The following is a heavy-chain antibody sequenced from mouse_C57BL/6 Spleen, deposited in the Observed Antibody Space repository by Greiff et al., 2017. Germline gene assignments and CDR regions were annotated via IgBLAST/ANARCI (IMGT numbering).Heavy chain of an antibody. Sequence: EVKLMESGGGLVQPGGSLSLSCAASGFTFTDYYMSWVRQPPGKALEWLGFIRNKANGYTTEYSASVKGRFTISRDNSQSILYLQMNALRAEDSATYYCARCDYYGSSPYYFDYWGQGTTLTVSS. CDR1: GFTFTDYY. V-gene: IGHV7-3*01. CDR2: IRNKANGYTT. CDR3: ARCDYYGSSPYYFDY. D-gene: IGHD1-1*01. J-gene: IGHJ2*01.